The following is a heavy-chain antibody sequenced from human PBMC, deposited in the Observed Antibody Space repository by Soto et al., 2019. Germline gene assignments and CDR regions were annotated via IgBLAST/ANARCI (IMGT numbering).Heavy chain of an antibody. D-gene: IGHD6-6*01. Sequence: SVKVSCKASGGTFSSYTISWVRQAPGQGLGWMGRIVPILGIANYAQKFQGRVTITADKSTSTAYMELSSLRSEDTAVYYCGSTFPSSCSSSFYGPLDAFDIWGQGTMVTVSS. V-gene: IGHV1-69*02. CDR3: GSTFPSSCSSSFYGPLDAFDI. J-gene: IGHJ3*02. CDR1: GGTFSSYT. CDR2: IVPILGIA.